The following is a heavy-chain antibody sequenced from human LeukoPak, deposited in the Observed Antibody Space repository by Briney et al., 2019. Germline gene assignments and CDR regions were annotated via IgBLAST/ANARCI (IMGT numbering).Heavy chain of an antibody. Sequence: PSETLSLTCTVSGGSISSYYWSWIRQPAGKGLEWIGRIYISGSGSTNYNPSLKSRVTISVDTSKNQFSLKLRSVTAADTAVYYCARISSSNWYNERGAFDVWGQGTMVTVSS. CDR1: GGSISSYY. CDR3: ARISSSNWYNERGAFDV. V-gene: IGHV4-4*07. D-gene: IGHD6-13*01. J-gene: IGHJ3*01. CDR2: IYISGSGST.